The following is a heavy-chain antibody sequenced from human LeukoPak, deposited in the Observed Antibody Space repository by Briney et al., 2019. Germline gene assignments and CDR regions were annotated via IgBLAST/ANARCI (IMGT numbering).Heavy chain of an antibody. CDR1: GGSTSSYY. D-gene: IGHD2-21*01. CDR2: VYYSGST. Sequence: SETLSLTCSVSGGSTSSYYWSWIRQPPGKGLEWIGYVYYSGSTDYNPSLKSRVTISVDMSKNQFALKLSPVTAADTAVYYCVSDAPSSVDWYFDCWGQGTLVTVSS. CDR3: VSDAPSSVDWYFDC. J-gene: IGHJ4*02. V-gene: IGHV4-59*08.